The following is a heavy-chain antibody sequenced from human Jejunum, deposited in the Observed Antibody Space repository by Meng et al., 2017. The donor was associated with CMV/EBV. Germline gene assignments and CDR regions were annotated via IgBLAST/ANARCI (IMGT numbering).Heavy chain of an antibody. J-gene: IGHJ4*02. D-gene: IGHD2-15*01. V-gene: IGHV4-59*01. CDR2: VYYSGST. Sequence: QVQLQESGPGLVKPSETLSLTCTVSGGSISSYYWSWIRQPPGKGLEWIGYVYYSGSTSYNPSLKSRVTISLDTSKTRFSLKLSSVTAADTAVYYCTRGYCSGGSCFLSWFEYWGQGALVTVSS. CDR1: GGSISSYY. CDR3: TRGYCSGGSCFLSWFEY.